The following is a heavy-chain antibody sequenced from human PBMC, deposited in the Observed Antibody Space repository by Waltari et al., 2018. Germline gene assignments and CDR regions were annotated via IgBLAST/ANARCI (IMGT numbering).Heavy chain of an antibody. CDR3: ARDFTGSSGLDP. J-gene: IGHJ5*02. Sequence: EVQLVESGGGLVQPGGSLRLSCAASGFTFSSYEMNWVRQAPGKGLEWVSYISSSGSTIYYADSVKGRLTISRDNAKNSLYLQMNSLRAEDTAVYYCARDFTGSSGLDPWGQGTLVTVSS. CDR1: GFTFSSYE. V-gene: IGHV3-48*03. D-gene: IGHD6-6*01. CDR2: ISSSGSTI.